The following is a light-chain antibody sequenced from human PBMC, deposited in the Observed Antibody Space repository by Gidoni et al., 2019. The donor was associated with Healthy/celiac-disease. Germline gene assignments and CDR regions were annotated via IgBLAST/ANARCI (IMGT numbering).Light chain of an antibody. J-gene: IGLJ3*02. Sequence: QSALTQPASVSGSPGQSITISCTGTSSDVGGYNYVSWYQQHPGKAPKLMIYEVSNRPSGVSNRFSGSKSGNTASLTISGLQAEDEADYYCSSYTSSSTPVFGGGTKLTXL. CDR2: EVS. CDR1: SSDVGGYNY. CDR3: SSYTSSSTPV. V-gene: IGLV2-14*01.